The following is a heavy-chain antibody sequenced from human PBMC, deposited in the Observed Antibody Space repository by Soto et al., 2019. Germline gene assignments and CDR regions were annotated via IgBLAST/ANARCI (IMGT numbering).Heavy chain of an antibody. V-gene: IGHV3-33*06. D-gene: IGHD3-3*01. CDR3: AKPSYDFWSGYYHPFDN. Sequence: QVQLVESGGGVVQPGRSPRLSCAASGFTFSSYGMHWVRQAPGKGLEWVAIIWYDGSIQYYADSVKGRFAISRDNSKNTLYLQMDSLRAEDTAVYYCAKPSYDFWSGYYHPFDNWGQGTLVTVS. J-gene: IGHJ4*02. CDR2: IWYDGSIQ. CDR1: GFTFSSYG.